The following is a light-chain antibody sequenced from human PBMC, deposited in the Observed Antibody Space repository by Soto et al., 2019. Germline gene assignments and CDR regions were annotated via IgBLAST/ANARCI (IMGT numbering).Light chain of an antibody. V-gene: IGLV1-47*02. J-gene: IGLJ3*02. CDR3: QSYDSSLSGSTL. CDR1: SSNIGSNY. CDR2: SDV. Sequence: QSVLSQPTSASGTPGQGVIISCSGGSSNIGSNYVYWYRLLPGTAPKLVMFSDVTRPPGVSDRFSGSKSGTSASLAISGLRPEDEADYYCQSYDSSLSGSTLFGGGTKVTVL.